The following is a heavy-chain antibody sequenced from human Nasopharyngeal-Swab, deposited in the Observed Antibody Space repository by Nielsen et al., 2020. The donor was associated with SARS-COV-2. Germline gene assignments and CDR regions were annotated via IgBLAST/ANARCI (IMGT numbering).Heavy chain of an antibody. CDR1: GFTFSSYA. D-gene: IGHD6-13*01. V-gene: IGHV3-30-3*01. CDR2: ISYDGSNK. J-gene: IGHJ4*02. CDR3: ARDPGEQQLVFFDY. Sequence: GGSLRLSCAASGFTFSSYAMHWVRQAPGKGLEWVAVISYDGSNKYYADSVKGRFTISRDNSKNTLYLQMNSLRAEDTAVYYCARDPGEQQLVFFDYWGQGTLVTVSS.